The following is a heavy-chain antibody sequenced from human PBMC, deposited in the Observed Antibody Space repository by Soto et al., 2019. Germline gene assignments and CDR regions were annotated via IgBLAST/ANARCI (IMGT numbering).Heavy chain of an antibody. J-gene: IGHJ3*02. CDR1: GGTFSSYT. CDR2: IIPILGIA. CDR3: ARENTPYSSGWYEGAAFAI. Sequence: QVQLVQSGAEVKKPGSSVKVSCKASGGTFSSYTISWVRQAPGQGLEWMGRIIPILGIANYAQKFQGRVTITADKTTKTSYKEMSRLGSEDKAVYYFARENTPYSSGWYEGAAFAICAQGTMVTVSS. V-gene: IGHV1-69*08. D-gene: IGHD6-19*01.